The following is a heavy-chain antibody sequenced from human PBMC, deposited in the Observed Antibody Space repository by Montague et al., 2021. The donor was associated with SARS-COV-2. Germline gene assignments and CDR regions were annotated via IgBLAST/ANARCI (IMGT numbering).Heavy chain of an antibody. CDR3: ARVRTEQWLALSFDY. CDR2: IDWDDDK. J-gene: IGHJ4*02. CDR1: GFSLRTSGMC. D-gene: IGHD6-19*01. Sequence: PALVTPTQTLTLTCTFSGFSLRTSGMCVSWIRQPPGKALEWLALIDWDDDKYYSTSLETRLNISKDTSKNQVVLTMTNMDPVDTATYYCARVRTEQWLALSFDYWGQGTLATVSS. V-gene: IGHV2-70*01.